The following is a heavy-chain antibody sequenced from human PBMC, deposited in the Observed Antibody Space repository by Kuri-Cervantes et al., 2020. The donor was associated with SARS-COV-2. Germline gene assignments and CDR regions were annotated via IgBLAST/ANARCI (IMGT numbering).Heavy chain of an antibody. J-gene: IGHJ6*02. CDR1: GYTFTGYY. CDR3: ARALIAVAGKNYYGMDV. D-gene: IGHD6-19*01. CDR2: ISPNSGGT. Sequence: ASVKVSCKASGYTFTGYYMHWVRQAPGQGLEWMGRISPNSGGTNYAQKFQGRVTMTRDTSISTAYMELSRLRSDDTAVYYCARALIAVAGKNYYGMDVWGQGTTVTVSS. V-gene: IGHV1-2*06.